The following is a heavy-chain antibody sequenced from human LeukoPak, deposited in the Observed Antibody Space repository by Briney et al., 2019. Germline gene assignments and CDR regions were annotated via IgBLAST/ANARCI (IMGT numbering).Heavy chain of an antibody. V-gene: IGHV4-34*01. D-gene: IGHD2-2*02. CDR3: ARGKAYCSSTNCYRDYYYYYYMDV. CDR2: INHSGST. Sequence: PSETLSLTCAVYGGSFSGYYWSWIRQPPGKGLEWIAEINHSGSTNYNPSLKIRVTISVDTSKNQFSLKLSSVTAADTAVYYCARGKAYCSSTNCYRDYYYYYYMDVWGKGTTVTVSS. CDR1: GGSFSGYY. J-gene: IGHJ6*03.